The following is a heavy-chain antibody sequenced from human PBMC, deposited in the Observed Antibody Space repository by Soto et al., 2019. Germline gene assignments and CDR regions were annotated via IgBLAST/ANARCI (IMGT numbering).Heavy chain of an antibody. CDR2: IYTSGST. Sequence: ETLSLTCTVSGGSISSYYWSWIRQPAGKGLEWIERIYTSGSTNYNPSLKSRVTMSVDTSKNQFSLKLSSVTAAGTAVYYCAREQLELRNYYYGMDVWGQGTTVTVSS. V-gene: IGHV4-4*07. J-gene: IGHJ6*02. D-gene: IGHD1-7*01. CDR1: GGSISSYY. CDR3: AREQLELRNYYYGMDV.